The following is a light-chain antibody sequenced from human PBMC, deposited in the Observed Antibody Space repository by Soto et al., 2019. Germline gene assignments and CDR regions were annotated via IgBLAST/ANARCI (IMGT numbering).Light chain of an antibody. CDR2: NND. CDR1: SSNIGSNT. J-gene: IGLJ3*02. CDR3: TAWDYSLNGWV. Sequence: QAVVTQAPSASGTPGQRVTISCSGSSSNIGSNTVSWYQQVPGTAPKLLIYNNDQRPSGVPDRFSGSKSGTSASLAIGGLQPEDQADYYCTAWDYSLNGWVFGGGTKLTVL. V-gene: IGLV1-44*01.